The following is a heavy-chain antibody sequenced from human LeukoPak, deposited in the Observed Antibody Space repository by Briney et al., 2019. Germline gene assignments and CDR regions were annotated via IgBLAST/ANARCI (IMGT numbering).Heavy chain of an antibody. CDR3: ASMMGIAVAGTSPFDY. CDR1: GYTFTGYY. D-gene: IGHD6-19*01. J-gene: IGHJ4*02. Sequence: ASGKVSCKPSGYTFTGYYMHWVRQAPGQGIEWMGWINPNIGGTNYAQKFQGRVTMTRDTSISTAYMELSRLRSYDTAVYYCASMMGIAVAGTSPFDYWGQGTLVTVSS. V-gene: IGHV1-2*02. CDR2: INPNIGGT.